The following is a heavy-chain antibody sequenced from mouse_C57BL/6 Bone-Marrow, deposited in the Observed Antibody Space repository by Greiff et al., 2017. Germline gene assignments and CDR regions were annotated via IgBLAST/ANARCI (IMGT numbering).Heavy chain of an antibody. V-gene: IGHV10-3*01. CDR2: IRSKSRNYAT. Sequence: GGGLVQPKGSLKLSCAASGFTFNTYAMHWVRQAPGKGLEWVARIRSKSRNYATYYADSVKDRFTISRDDSQSMLYLQMNNLKTEDTAMYYCVVQLRPYYYAMDYWGQGTSVTVSS. CDR3: VVQLRPYYYAMDY. CDR1: GFTFNTYA. D-gene: IGHD3-2*02. J-gene: IGHJ4*01.